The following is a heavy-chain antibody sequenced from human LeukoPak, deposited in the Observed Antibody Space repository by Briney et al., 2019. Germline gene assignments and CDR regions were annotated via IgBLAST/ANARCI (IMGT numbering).Heavy chain of an antibody. CDR3: ARNRYYYGSGNYGVPNWFDP. Sequence: GGALRLSCAASGFTFSSYAMHWVRQAPGKGLGGVAVISYDGSNKYYADSVKGRFTISRDNSKNTLYLQMNSLRAEDTAVYYCARNRYYYGSGNYGVPNWFDPWGQGTLVTVSS. J-gene: IGHJ5*02. V-gene: IGHV3-30*04. CDR1: GFTFSSYA. D-gene: IGHD3-10*01. CDR2: ISYDGSNK.